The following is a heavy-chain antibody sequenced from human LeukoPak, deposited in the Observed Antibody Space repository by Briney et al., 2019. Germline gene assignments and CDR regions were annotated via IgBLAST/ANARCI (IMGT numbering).Heavy chain of an antibody. V-gene: IGHV5-51*01. CDR2: IYPDESNI. Sequence: GESLKISCKGSGYSFPTYWIAWVRQLPGKGLEWMVIIYPDESNIRYSPSFQGQVTISADKSISNAYLQWSSLKASDTAMYYCARPASRAYSSSFEYWGKGTLVTVSS. CDR3: ARPASRAYSSSFEY. CDR1: GYSFPTYW. J-gene: IGHJ4*02. D-gene: IGHD2-21*01.